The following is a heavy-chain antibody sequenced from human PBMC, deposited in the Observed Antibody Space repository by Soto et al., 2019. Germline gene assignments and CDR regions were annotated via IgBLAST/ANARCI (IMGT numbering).Heavy chain of an antibody. V-gene: IGHV3-23*01. J-gene: IGHJ4*02. D-gene: IGHD3-22*01. CDR3: AKEGLYDGGVYYY. Sequence: EVQLLESGGGLVQPGGSLRLSCAASGFTFSSYAMSWVRQAPGKGLEWVSAISGSGGSTYYADSVKGRFTISRDNSKNTLYGKRNSQRAENTAVYYCAKEGLYDGGVYYYGGQGPLVTVSS. CDR1: GFTFSSYA. CDR2: ISGSGGST.